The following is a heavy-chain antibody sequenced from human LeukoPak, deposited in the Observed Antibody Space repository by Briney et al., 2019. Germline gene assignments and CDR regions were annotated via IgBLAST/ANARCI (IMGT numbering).Heavy chain of an antibody. CDR3: ASPTSGQSFDI. CDR2: IYSGGTT. J-gene: IGHJ3*02. V-gene: IGHV3-53*01. D-gene: IGHD6-19*01. Sequence: GGSLRLSCAASGFTVGTNYMSWVRQAPGKGLEWVSVIYSGGTTYYADSVKGRFTISRDKSKNTLYLQMNSLRAEDTAMYYCASPTSGQSFDIWGQGTMVTVSS. CDR1: GFTVGTNY.